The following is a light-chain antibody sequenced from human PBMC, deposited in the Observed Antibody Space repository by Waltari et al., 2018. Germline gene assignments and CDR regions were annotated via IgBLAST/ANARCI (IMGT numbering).Light chain of an antibody. V-gene: IGKV3-20*01. CDR3: QQYGSSLWT. CDR2: GAS. Sequence: EIVLTQSPGTLTLSPGGRATLSSRASQGGSSRDVAWRQQKPGQAPRLLIYGASRRATGISDRVSGRGSGTDVTLTISRLEPEEFAVYYCQQYGSSLWTFGQGTKVDIK. J-gene: IGKJ1*01. CDR1: QGGSSRD.